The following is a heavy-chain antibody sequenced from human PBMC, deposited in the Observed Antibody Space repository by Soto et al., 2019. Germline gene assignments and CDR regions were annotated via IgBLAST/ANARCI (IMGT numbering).Heavy chain of an antibody. CDR3: AREERQWFHWFDP. CDR2: IYYSGST. D-gene: IGHD3-22*01. Sequence: QVQLQESGPGLVKPSQTLALTCTVSGGSISSGDYYWSWIRQPTGKGLEWIGYIYYSGSTYYNPSLKSRVTISVDTSKNQFSLKLSSVTAADTAVYYCAREERQWFHWFDPWGHGTLVTVSS. V-gene: IGHV4-30-4*01. J-gene: IGHJ5*02. CDR1: GGSISSGDYY.